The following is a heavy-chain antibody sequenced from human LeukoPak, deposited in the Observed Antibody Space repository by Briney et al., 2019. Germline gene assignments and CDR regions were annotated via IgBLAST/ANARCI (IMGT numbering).Heavy chain of an antibody. D-gene: IGHD2-2*01. Sequence: SETLSLTCAVSGGSFSSGGYYWSWIRQPPGKGLEWIGYIYDSGSTNYNPSLKSRVTISVDTSKNQFSLKLSSVTAADTAVYYCARVGGTNYYYYGMDVWGQGTTVTVSS. J-gene: IGHJ6*02. CDR1: GGSFSSGGYY. CDR2: IYDSGST. V-gene: IGHV4-61*08. CDR3: ARVGGTNYYYYGMDV.